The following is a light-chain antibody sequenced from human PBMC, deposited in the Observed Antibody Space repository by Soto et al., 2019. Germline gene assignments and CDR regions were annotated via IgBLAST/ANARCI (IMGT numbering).Light chain of an antibody. Sequence: QSVLTQPPSASGAPGQRVTISCTGSSSNIGAGYDVHWYQQLPGTAPKLLIYASYNRPSGVPDRFSGSKSGTSASLAITGLQAEDEADYYCQSYDSSLSGYVFGTGTKVTVL. J-gene: IGLJ1*01. V-gene: IGLV1-40*01. CDR3: QSYDSSLSGYV. CDR2: ASY. CDR1: SSNIGAGYD.